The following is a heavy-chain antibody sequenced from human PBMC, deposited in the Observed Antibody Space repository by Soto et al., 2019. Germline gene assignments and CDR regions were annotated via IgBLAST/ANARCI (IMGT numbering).Heavy chain of an antibody. Sequence: GASVKVSCKASGGTFSSYAISWVRQAPGQGLEWMGGIIPIFGTANYAQKFQGRVTITADESTSTAYMELSSLRSEDTAVYYCARQIAAAGPTYYYYGMDVWGQGTTVTVSS. D-gene: IGHD6-13*01. CDR1: GGTFSSYA. V-gene: IGHV1-69*13. CDR3: ARQIAAAGPTYYYYGMDV. J-gene: IGHJ6*02. CDR2: IIPIFGTA.